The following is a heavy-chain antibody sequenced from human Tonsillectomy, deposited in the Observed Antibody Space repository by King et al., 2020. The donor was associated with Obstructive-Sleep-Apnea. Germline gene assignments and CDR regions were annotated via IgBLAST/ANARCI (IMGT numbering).Heavy chain of an antibody. J-gene: IGHJ4*02. D-gene: IGHD6-13*01. V-gene: IGHV5-10-1*01. CDR3: ARQGYSSSWVTDY. CDR2: IDPSDSYT. Sequence: QLVQSGAEVKKPGESLRISCKGSGYSFTSYWINWVRQMPGKGLEWMGRIDPSDSYTNYRPTFQGHVTVSADKSISTAYLQWSSLKASDTARYYCARQGYSSSWVTDYWGQGTLVTVSS. CDR1: GYSFTSYW.